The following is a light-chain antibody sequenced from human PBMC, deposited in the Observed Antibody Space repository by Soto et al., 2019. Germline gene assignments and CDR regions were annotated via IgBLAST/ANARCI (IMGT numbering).Light chain of an antibody. J-gene: IGKJ5*01. CDR1: QGVVNL. CDR2: SSS. V-gene: IGKV3-15*01. CDR3: QGYNNWRRIS. Sequence: EIVMTQSPATLSVSPGERVTLSCRASQGVVNLLGWYQQKPGQASRLLIYSSSPRATGVPAKVIGSGSGTDFTLTINSLQSEDFAVYYCQGYNNWRRISFGQGTRLEIK.